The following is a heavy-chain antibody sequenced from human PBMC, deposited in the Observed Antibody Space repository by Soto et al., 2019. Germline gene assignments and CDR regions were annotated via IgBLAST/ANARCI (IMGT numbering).Heavy chain of an antibody. CDR1: GFRFSTYN. Sequence: EVRLMESGGGLVQPGGSLRLSCAASGFRFSTYNMDWVRQAPGKGPEWIAHISTTSFTIYYADSVKGRFTISRDNDRNSLYLEMNSPRDEDTAVYYCARDRCYDGTCYSASDSWGQGTLVTVSS. CDR2: ISTTSFTI. V-gene: IGHV3-48*02. J-gene: IGHJ5*01. CDR3: ARDRCYDGTCYSASDS. D-gene: IGHD2-15*01.